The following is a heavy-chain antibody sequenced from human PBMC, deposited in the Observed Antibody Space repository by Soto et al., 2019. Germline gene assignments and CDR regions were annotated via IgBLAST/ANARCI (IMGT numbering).Heavy chain of an antibody. Sequence: VQLVQSGAEVKKPGSSVKGSCKASGGTFSSYAISWVRQAPGQGLEWVGGINPIFGTANYAQKFQGRGTITADESTSTAYMELSSLRSEDTDVYICARARSIVGGATPHFDYWGQGTLVTVSS. J-gene: IGHJ4*02. V-gene: IGHV1-69*01. CDR1: GGTFSSYA. CDR3: ARARSIVGGATPHFDY. D-gene: IGHD1-26*01. CDR2: INPIFGTA.